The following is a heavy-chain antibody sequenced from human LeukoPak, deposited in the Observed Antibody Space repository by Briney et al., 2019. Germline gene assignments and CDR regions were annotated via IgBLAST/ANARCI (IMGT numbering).Heavy chain of an antibody. D-gene: IGHD3-22*01. J-gene: IGHJ4*02. CDR1: GGSISSYY. Sequence: PSETLSLTCTVSGGSISSYYWSWIRQPPGKGLEWIGYIYYSGSTNYNPSLKSRVTISVDTSKNQFSLKLSSVTAADTAVYYCARGLRDSSGYYSDLFDYWGQGTLVTVSS. CDR3: ARGLRDSSGYYSDLFDY. CDR2: IYYSGST. V-gene: IGHV4-59*01.